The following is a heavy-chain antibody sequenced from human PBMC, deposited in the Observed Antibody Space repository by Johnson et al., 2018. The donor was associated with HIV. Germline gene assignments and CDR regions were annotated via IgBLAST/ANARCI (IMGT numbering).Heavy chain of an antibody. CDR1: GFTFSSYA. D-gene: IGHD3-22*01. Sequence: QVQLVESGGGLVKPGGSLRLSCAASGFTFSSYAMHWVRQAPGKGLEWVAVISYDGSNKYYADSVKGRFTISRDNSKNTLYLQMNSLRAEDTAVYYCSTYYDNGGYTLWGNAFDIWGQGTMVTVSS. J-gene: IGHJ3*02. CDR2: ISYDGSNK. V-gene: IGHV3-30-3*01. CDR3: STYYDNGGYTLWGNAFDI.